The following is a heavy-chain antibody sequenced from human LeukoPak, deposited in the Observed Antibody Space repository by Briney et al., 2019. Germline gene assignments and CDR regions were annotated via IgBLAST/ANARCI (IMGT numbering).Heavy chain of an antibody. CDR3: VRGGISDLNFDY. CDR2: IYSSGTFI. Sequence: GGSLRLSCEVSGFTFSSYKFHWVRQAPGKGLEWISYIYSSGTFIDYADSVKGRFTISRDNAKNSLYLQMNSLRDEDTAIYYCVRGGISDLNFDYWGQGTLVTVSS. J-gene: IGHJ4*02. V-gene: IGHV3-48*03. D-gene: IGHD3-3*02. CDR1: GFTFSSYK.